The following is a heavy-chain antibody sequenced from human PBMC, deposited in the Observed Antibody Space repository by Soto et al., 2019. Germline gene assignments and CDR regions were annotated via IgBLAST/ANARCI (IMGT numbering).Heavy chain of an antibody. J-gene: IGHJ6*02. CDR1: GFTVSSYA. CDR3: ALSSSSYYYSGMDV. CDR2: ICGSGSST. Sequence: GGSLRLSCAASGFTVSSYAMSWVRQAPGKGLEWVSAICGSGSSTYSADSVRGRFTISRDNSKNALHLQMNSLRAEYTAVYYCALSSSSYYYSGMDVWGQGTTVTVSS. D-gene: IGHD6-6*01. V-gene: IGHV3-23*01.